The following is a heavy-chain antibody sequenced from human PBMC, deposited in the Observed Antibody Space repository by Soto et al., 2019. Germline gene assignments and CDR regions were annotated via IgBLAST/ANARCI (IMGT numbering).Heavy chain of an antibody. CDR2: INDRGSI. Sequence: QVQLQQWGAGPLRPLETLSLTCGVSGGSFSGYYWAWIRQSPGKGLEWIGEINDRGSINYNPSLKRRVRISVDTSKNHYSLNLGSVTAADTAVYYCARESHDILTGPPWVWYFDLWGRGTLVTVSS. D-gene: IGHD3-9*01. J-gene: IGHJ2*01. CDR3: ARESHDILTGPPWVWYFDL. V-gene: IGHV4-34*01. CDR1: GGSFSGYY.